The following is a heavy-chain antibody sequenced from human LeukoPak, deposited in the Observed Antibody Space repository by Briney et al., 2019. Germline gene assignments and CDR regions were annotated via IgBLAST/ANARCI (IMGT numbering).Heavy chain of an antibody. CDR3: ARDTYSSGWSPYYYYGMDV. CDR2: ISSSSSYI. Sequence: GGSLRLSCVASGFTFSSYSMNWVRQAPGKGLEWVSSISSSSSYIYYADSVKGRFTISRDNAKNSLYLQMNSLRAEDTAVYYCARDTYSSGWSPYYYYGMDVWGKGTTVTVSS. CDR1: GFTFSSYS. V-gene: IGHV3-21*01. D-gene: IGHD6-19*01. J-gene: IGHJ6*04.